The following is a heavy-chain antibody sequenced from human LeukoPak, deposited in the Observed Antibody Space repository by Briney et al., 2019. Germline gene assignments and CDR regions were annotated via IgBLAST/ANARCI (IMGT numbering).Heavy chain of an antibody. V-gene: IGHV3-30*18. CDR1: GFTFSSYG. D-gene: IGHD3-10*01. CDR2: ISYDGSNK. J-gene: IGHJ4*02. Sequence: PGGSLRLSCAASGFTFSSYGMHWVRQAPGKGLEWVAVISYDGSNKYYADSVKGRFTISRDNSKNTLYLQMNSLRAEDTAVYYCAKDWVVRGVTDYFDYWGQGTLVTVSS. CDR3: AKDWVVRGVTDYFDY.